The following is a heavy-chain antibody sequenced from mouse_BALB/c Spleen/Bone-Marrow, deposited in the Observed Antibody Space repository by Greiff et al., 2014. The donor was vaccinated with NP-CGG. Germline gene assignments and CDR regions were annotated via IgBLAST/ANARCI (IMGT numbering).Heavy chain of an antibody. D-gene: IGHD2-1*01. Sequence: QVQLQQSGPELVRPGVSMKISCKGSGYTFTDYAMHWVKQSHAKSLEWIGVISTYPGNTNYNQKFKGKATMTVDKSSSTAYLELARLTSEDSAIYYCASPIYYGNYEGFAYWGQGTLVTVSA. CDR1: GYTFTDYA. J-gene: IGHJ3*01. V-gene: IGHV1-67*01. CDR3: ASPIYYGNYEGFAY. CDR2: ISTYPGNT.